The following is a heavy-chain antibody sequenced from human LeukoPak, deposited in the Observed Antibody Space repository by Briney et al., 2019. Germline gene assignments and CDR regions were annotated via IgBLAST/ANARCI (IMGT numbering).Heavy chain of an antibody. Sequence: GGTLRLSCAASGFTFSNHAMSWVSQAPARGRVEVSSISGGGRTTEYADSVRGRFSISRDNSKNTVHLQMNNLRSDDTAVYYCAKNVVFTRNFDQWGQGTLVTVSS. V-gene: IGHV3-23*01. CDR3: AKNVVFTRNFDQ. J-gene: IGHJ4*02. CDR1: GFTFSNHA. CDR2: ISGGGRTT. D-gene: IGHD2-21*01.